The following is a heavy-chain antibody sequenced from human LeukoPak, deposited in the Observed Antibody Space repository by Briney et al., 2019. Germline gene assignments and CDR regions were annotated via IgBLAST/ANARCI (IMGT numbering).Heavy chain of an antibody. V-gene: IGHV3-74*01. Sequence: GGSLRLSCAASGFAFSRYWMHWVRQAPGKGLVWVSRINTDGSSTSYADSVKGRFTISRDNAKNTLYLQMNSLRVEDTAVYHRTRGYPIFDYWGQGTLVTVSS. CDR2: INTDGSST. J-gene: IGHJ4*02. D-gene: IGHD3-16*02. CDR3: TRGYPIFDY. CDR1: GFAFSRYW.